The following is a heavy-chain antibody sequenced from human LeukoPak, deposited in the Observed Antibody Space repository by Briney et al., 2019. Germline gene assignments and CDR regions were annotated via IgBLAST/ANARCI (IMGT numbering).Heavy chain of an antibody. V-gene: IGHV1-18*01. CDR2: ISAYSGNT. CDR3: ARDRYGGRAGDAFDT. J-gene: IGHJ3*02. D-gene: IGHD1-26*01. Sequence: ASVKVSCKASGYTFSGYGISWVRQAPGQGLEWMGWISAYSGNTNYAQNLQGRVAMTTDTSTSTAYMELRSLRSDDTAVYYCARDRYGGRAGDAFDTWGQGTMVTVSS. CDR1: GYTFSGYG.